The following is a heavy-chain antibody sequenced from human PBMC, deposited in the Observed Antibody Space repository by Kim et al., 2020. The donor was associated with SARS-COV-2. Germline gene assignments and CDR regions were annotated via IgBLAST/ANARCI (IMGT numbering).Heavy chain of an antibody. CDR2: ISAYNGNT. V-gene: IGHV1-18*04. J-gene: IGHJ5*02. D-gene: IGHD1-7*01. CDR1: GYTFTSYG. CDR3: ARDLPISFLITGTTLNSDVPFDP. Sequence: ASVKVSCKASGYTFTSYGISWVRQAPGQGLEWMGWISAYNGNTNYAQKLQGRVTMTTDTSTSTAYMELRSLRSDDTAVYYCARDLPISFLITGTTLNSDVPFDPWGQGTLVTVSS.